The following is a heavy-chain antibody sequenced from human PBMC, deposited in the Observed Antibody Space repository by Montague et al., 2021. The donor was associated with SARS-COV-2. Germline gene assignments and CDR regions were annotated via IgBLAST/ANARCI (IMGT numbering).Heavy chain of an antibody. Sequence: SETLSLTCAVYGGSFSGYYWSWIRRPPGKGLEWIGEINHSGSTNYNPSLKSRVTISVDTSKNQFSLKLGSVTAADTAVYYCTREGYQVLWSDYYYYGMDVWGQGTTVTVSS. CDR1: GGSFSGYY. V-gene: IGHV4-34*01. CDR3: TREGYQVLWSDYYYYGMDV. CDR2: INHSGST. D-gene: IGHD2-2*01. J-gene: IGHJ6*02.